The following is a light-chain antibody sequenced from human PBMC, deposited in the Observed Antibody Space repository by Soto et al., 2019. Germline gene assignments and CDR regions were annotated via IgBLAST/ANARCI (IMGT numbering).Light chain of an antibody. J-gene: IGLJ1*01. CDR1: STDIGGYNH. CDR2: DVS. CDR3: SSFTSSNTFYV. Sequence: QSVLTQPASVSGSPGQSITVSCSGTSTDIGGYNHVSWYQQRPGKAPKLMIYDVSSRPSGVSNRFSGSKSGNTASLIIYGLQAEDEAEYSCSSFTSSNTFYVFGTGTKLTVL. V-gene: IGLV2-14*01.